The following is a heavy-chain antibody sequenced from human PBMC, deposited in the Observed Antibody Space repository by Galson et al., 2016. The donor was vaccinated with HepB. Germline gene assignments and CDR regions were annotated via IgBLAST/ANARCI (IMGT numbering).Heavy chain of an antibody. CDR3: ARGWQNYYYGLDV. Sequence: SLRLSCAGSGFTFSQSSLHWVRQAPGKGLEWVSSVSSSLSYITDADSVKGRFTISRDNAQKALFLQMNSLRAADTAVYYCARGWQNYYYGLDVWGQGTPVTVSS. J-gene: IGHJ6*02. CDR1: GFTFSQSS. D-gene: IGHD2-15*01. V-gene: IGHV3-21*01. CDR2: VSSSLSYI.